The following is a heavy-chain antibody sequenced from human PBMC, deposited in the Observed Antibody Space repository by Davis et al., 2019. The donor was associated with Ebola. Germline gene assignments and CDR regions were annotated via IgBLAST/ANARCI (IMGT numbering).Heavy chain of an antibody. Sequence: GESLKISCAASGFTFSSYAMHWVRQAPGKGLEWVAVISYDGSNKYYADSVKGRFTISRDNSKNTLYLQMNSLRAEDTAVYYCAREYDYWGQGTLVTVSS. J-gene: IGHJ4*02. CDR2: ISYDGSNK. CDR1: GFTFSSYA. CDR3: AREYDY. V-gene: IGHV3-30-3*01.